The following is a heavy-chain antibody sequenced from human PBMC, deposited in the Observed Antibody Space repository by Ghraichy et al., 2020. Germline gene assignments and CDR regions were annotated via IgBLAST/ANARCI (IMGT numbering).Heavy chain of an antibody. V-gene: IGHV1-18*01. CDR3: ARDWDYSWFDP. D-gene: IGHD1-7*01. J-gene: IGHJ5*02. CDR1: GYTFTSYG. CDR2: INTNNGNA. Sequence: SVKVSCKTSGYTFTSYGISWVRQAPGQGLEWVGWINTNNGNANYAQKFQGRVTMTRDTSASTAYMELRSLRSDDTAVYYCARDWDYSWFDPWGQGTLVTVSS.